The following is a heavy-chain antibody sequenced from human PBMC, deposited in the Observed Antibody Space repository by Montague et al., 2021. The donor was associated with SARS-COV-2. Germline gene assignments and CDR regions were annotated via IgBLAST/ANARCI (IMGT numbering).Heavy chain of an antibody. V-gene: IGHV4-38-2*02. Sequence: ESLSLICTVSGYSINSNYYWGWIRQPPGKGLEWIGCSYHSGTTHYHPSLKSRVTISLDTSNNHFSLKVASVTAADTAVYYCARAPYYGPGKPYQFDYWGRGTLVTVSS. D-gene: IGHD3-10*01. J-gene: IGHJ4*02. CDR1: GYSINSNYY. CDR3: ARAPYYGPGKPYQFDY. CDR2: SYHSGTT.